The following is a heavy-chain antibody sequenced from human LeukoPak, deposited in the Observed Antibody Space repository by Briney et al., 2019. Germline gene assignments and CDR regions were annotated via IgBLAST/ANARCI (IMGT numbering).Heavy chain of an antibody. CDR1: GFTFSTYW. V-gene: IGHV3-7*04. Sequence: GGSLRLSCAASGFTFSTYWMSWVRQAPGKGLEWFANIKEDGTGKNHVDSVKGRFTISRDNAKNSLYLQMNGLRAEDTAVYYCAREIPQQLVAMDVWGQGTTVTVSS. J-gene: IGHJ6*02. D-gene: IGHD6-13*01. CDR3: AREIPQQLVAMDV. CDR2: IKEDGTGK.